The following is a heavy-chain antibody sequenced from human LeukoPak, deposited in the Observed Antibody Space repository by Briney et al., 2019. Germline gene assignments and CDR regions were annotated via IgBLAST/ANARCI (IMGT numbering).Heavy chain of an antibody. D-gene: IGHD5-18*01. J-gene: IGHJ4*02. CDR2: IYYSGST. CDR1: GGSISSYY. Sequence: SETPSLTCTVSGGSISSYYWSWIRQPPGKGLEWIGYIYYSGSTNYNPSLKSRVTISVDTSKNQFSLKLSSVTAADTAVYYCAREPRGYSYGTQLRYFDYWGQGTLVTVSS. CDR3: AREPRGYSYGTQLRYFDY. V-gene: IGHV4-59*01.